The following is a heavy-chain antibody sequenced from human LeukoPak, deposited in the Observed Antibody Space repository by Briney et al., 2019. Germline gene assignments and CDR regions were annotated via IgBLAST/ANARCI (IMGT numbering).Heavy chain of an antibody. CDR3: ARQEYDYVWGTNGREAFDI. V-gene: IGHV4-34*01. D-gene: IGHD3-16*01. CDR1: GGSLSGYS. CDR2: INHSGST. J-gene: IGHJ3*02. Sequence: SETLSLTCGVYGGSLSGYSWSWIRQSPGKGLEWIGEINHSGSTNYTSSLKSRLTISGDMSKKQFSLNLSSVAAADTAVYYCARQEYDYVWGTNGREAFDIWGQGTMVTVSS.